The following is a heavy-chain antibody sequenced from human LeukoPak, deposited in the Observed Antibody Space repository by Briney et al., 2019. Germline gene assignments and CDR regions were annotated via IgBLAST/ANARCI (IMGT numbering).Heavy chain of an antibody. CDR2: IIPIFGTA. J-gene: IGHJ6*02. Sequence: SVKVSCKASGGTFSSYAISWVRQAPGQGLEWMGGIIPIFGTANYAQKFQGRVTITADESTSTAYMEPSSLRSEDTAVYYCARASFRSSGWTPSYYYGMDVWGQGTTVTVSS. D-gene: IGHD6-19*01. CDR1: GGTFSSYA. CDR3: ARASFRSSGWTPSYYYGMDV. V-gene: IGHV1-69*13.